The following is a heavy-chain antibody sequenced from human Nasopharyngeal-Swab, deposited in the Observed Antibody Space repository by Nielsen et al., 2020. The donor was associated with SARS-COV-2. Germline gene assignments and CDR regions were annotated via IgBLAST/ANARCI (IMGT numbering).Heavy chain of an antibody. V-gene: IGHV3-30*18. Sequence: VRQAPGKGLEWVAVISYDGSNKYYADSVKGRFTISRDNSKNTLYLQMNSLRAEDTAVYYCAKEGLEDGGPFDIWGQGTMVTVSS. CDR3: AKEGLEDGGPFDI. CDR2: ISYDGSNK. D-gene: IGHD3-16*01. J-gene: IGHJ3*02.